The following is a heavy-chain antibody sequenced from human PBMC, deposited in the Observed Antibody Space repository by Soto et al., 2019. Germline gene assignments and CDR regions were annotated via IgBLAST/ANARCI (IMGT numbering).Heavy chain of an antibody. D-gene: IGHD6-13*01. CDR2: IYYSGST. Sequence: SETLSLTCTVSGGSISSSSYYWGWIRQPPGKGLEWIGSIYYSGSTYYNPSLKSRVTISVDTSKNQFSLKLSSVTAADTAVYYCALGYSSSWPQIYYYYYMDVWGKGTTVTVSS. CDR3: ALGYSSSWPQIYYYYYMDV. CDR1: GGSISSSSYY. V-gene: IGHV4-39*01. J-gene: IGHJ6*03.